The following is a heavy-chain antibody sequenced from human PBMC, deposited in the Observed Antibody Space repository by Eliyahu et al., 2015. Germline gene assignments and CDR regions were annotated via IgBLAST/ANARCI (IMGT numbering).Heavy chain of an antibody. CDR1: GYTXVGFY. V-gene: IGHV1-2*02. D-gene: IGHD1-26*01. CDR3: ARVPFPLGNAPRWFDP. CDR2: INPYXGRT. J-gene: IGHJ5*02. Sequence: QAQLRQSGAAVKKTGASVKVSCEASGYTXVGFYIHWVRQAPGQGLEWVGWINPYXGRTNYGDRFQGRVTMTRDRSINTAYLELHGLTSTDTAIYFCARVPFPLGNAPRWFDPWGQGTQVIVSS.